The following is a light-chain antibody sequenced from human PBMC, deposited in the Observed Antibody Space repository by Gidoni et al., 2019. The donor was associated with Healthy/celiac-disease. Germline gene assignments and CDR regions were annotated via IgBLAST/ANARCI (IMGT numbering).Light chain of an antibody. Sequence: QSALTQPASVSGSPGQSITISCTGTSSDVGSYNLVSWYQQHPGKAPKLMIYEGSKRPSGVSNRFSGSKSGNTASLTISGPQAEDEADYYGCSYAGSSTVVFGGGTKLTVL. CDR2: EGS. CDR1: SSDVGSYNL. CDR3: CSYAGSSTVV. J-gene: IGLJ2*01. V-gene: IGLV2-23*01.